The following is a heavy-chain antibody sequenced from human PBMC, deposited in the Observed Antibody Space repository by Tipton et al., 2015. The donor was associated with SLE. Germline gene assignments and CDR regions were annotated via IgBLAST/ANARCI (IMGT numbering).Heavy chain of an antibody. D-gene: IGHD2-2*01. Sequence: SLRLSCAASGFTFSSYGMHWVRQAPGKGLEWVAVIWYDGSNKYYADSVKGRFTISRDNSKNTLYLQMNSLRAEDTAVYYCAKEYCSSTSCFDYYMGVWGKRTTVTVSS. V-gene: IGHV3-33*06. J-gene: IGHJ6*03. CDR3: AKEYCSSTSCFDYYMGV. CDR1: GFTFSSYG. CDR2: IWYDGSNK.